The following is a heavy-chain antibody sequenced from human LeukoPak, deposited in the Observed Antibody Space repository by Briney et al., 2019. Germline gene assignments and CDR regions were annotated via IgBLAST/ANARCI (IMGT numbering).Heavy chain of an antibody. CDR3: ARDPFCSSSTGCYFEDWFDP. J-gene: IGHJ5*02. Sequence: PGGSLRLSCTASGFTPDDYDMSWVSQVPGKVLEWVSGITWNGAKTGYSNSVRGRFAISRDNTKKSLYLQMSSLRAEDTALYYCARDPFCSSSTGCYFEDWFDPWGPGTLVTVSS. V-gene: IGHV3-20*04. CDR2: ITWNGAKT. D-gene: IGHD2-2*01. CDR1: GFTPDDYD.